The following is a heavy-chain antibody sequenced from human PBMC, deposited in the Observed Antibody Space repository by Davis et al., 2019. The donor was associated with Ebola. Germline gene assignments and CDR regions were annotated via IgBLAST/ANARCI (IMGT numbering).Heavy chain of an antibody. V-gene: IGHV4-59*08. CDR3: ARHHASDIRKMDV. CDR2: VYFSGST. Sequence: SETLSLTCTVSGGAITSYYWSWIRQPPGKGLEWIGYVYFSGSTNYIPSLRGRITISVDTSKNQFSLKLNSVTAADTAVYHCARHHASDIRKMDVWGQGTTVTVSS. J-gene: IGHJ6*02. CDR1: GGAITSYY. D-gene: IGHD1-14*01.